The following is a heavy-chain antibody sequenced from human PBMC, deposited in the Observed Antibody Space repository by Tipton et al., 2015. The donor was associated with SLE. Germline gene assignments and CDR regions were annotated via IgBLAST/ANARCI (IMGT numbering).Heavy chain of an antibody. J-gene: IGHJ4*02. CDR3: AKFRLSIAARLNYFDY. Sequence: SGPEVKKPGSSVKVSCKASGGTFSSYAMHWVRQAPGKGLEWVAVISYDGSNKYYADSVKGRFTISRDNSKNTLYLQMNSLRAEDTAVYYCAKFRLSIAARLNYFDYWGQGTLVTVSS. CDR1: GGTFSSYA. D-gene: IGHD6-6*01. CDR2: ISYDGSNK. V-gene: IGHV3-30-3*02.